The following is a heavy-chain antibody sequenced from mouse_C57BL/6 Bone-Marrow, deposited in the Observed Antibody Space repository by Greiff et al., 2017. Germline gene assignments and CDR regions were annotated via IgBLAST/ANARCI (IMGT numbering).Heavy chain of an antibody. D-gene: IGHD1-1*01. CDR1: GYTLTNYW. CDR3: ARWAVDATYWYFDV. V-gene: IGHV1-63*01. Sequence: VQLQESGAELVRPGTSVKMSCKASGYTLTNYWIGWAKQRPGHGLEWIGDIYPGGGDTNYNEKFKGQATLTADKSSRTAYMQFSSLTSEDSAIYYCARWAVDATYWYFDVWGTGTTVTVSS. J-gene: IGHJ1*03. CDR2: IYPGGGDT.